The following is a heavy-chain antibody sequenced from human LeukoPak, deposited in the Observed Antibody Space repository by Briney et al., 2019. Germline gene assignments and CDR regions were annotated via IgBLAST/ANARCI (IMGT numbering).Heavy chain of an antibody. J-gene: IGHJ4*02. CDR1: GFTFDDYT. CDR3: AKAGSPSTPIDY. D-gene: IGHD2/OR15-2a*01. CDR2: ITWDGANT. V-gene: IGHV3-43*01. Sequence: GGSLRLSCAASGFTFDDYTMHWVRQAPGKGLEWASLITWDGANTHYADSVKGRFTISRDNSKNSLYVEMNSLRTEDTALYYCAKAGSPSTPIDYWGQGTLVTVSS.